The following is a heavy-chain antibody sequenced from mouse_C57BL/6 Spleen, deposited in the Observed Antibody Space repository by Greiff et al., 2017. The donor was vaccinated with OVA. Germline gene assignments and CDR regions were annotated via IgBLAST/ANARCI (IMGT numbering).Heavy chain of an antibody. CDR1: GYTFTSYW. Sequence: QVQLQQPGAELVKPGASVKMSCKASGYTFTSYWITWVKQRPGQGLEWIGDIYPGSGSTNYNEKFKSKATLTVDTSSSTAYMQHSSMTSVDSAVSYCASSPITTVVGRDVWVTGTTVTVSS. V-gene: IGHV1-55*01. CDR3: ASSPITTVVGRDV. J-gene: IGHJ1*03. CDR2: IYPGSGST. D-gene: IGHD1-1*01.